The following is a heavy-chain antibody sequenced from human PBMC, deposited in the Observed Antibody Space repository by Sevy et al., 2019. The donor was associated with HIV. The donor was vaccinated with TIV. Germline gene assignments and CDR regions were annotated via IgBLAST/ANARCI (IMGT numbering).Heavy chain of an antibody. Sequence: GGSLRLSCAASGFTVSRNFMSWIHQAPGKGLEWVSLIYSDGTTFYADSVKGRFTISRDNSRNTLYLQMNTLRAEDTAVYYCVGADRPNQGDFWGQGTLVTVSS. CDR2: IYSDGTT. CDR1: GFTVSRNF. V-gene: IGHV3-53*01. J-gene: IGHJ4*02. CDR3: VGADRPNQGDF. D-gene: IGHD6-6*01.